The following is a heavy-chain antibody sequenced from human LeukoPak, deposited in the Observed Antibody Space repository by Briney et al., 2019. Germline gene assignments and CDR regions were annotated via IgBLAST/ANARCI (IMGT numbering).Heavy chain of an antibody. CDR1: GFTFDDYA. CDR3: AKESTVTPGSVNWFDT. J-gene: IGHJ5*02. D-gene: IGHD4-17*01. V-gene: IGHV3-9*01. Sequence: GGSLRLSCAVSGFTFDDYAMHWVRQAPGRGLEWVSGISWNSGSIGYADSVKGRFTISRDNAKNSLYLQMNSLRAEDTGGYYCAKESTVTPGSVNWFDTWGQGTLVTVPS. CDR2: ISWNSGSI.